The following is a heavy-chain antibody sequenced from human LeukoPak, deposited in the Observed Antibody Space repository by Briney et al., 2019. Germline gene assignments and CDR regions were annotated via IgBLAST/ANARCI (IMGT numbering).Heavy chain of an antibody. CDR1: GGTFLSST. CDR2: FIPRLGTS. V-gene: IGHV1-69*08. CDR3: AREGVYFGSLDT. Sequence: SVNVSCKASGGTFLSSTISWVRQPPGQGLEWMGRFIPRLGTSNYAQKFQGRVTITAEKATTTAKMGLSSLRSENTAFYIWAREGVYFGSLDTWGERTLVTVSS. D-gene: IGHD3-10*01. J-gene: IGHJ5*02.